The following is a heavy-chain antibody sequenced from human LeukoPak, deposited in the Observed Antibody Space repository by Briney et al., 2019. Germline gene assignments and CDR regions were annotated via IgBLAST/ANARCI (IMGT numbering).Heavy chain of an antibody. CDR2: IIDNGYIT. Sequence: GGSLRLSCAASGFTFSSYWMSWVRQAPGKGLEWVSGIIDNGYITYYANSVRGRFTISRDNSKNTLFLQMNSLRAEDTAVYYCAKLGGQEVHNYYVAVWGKGTTVAVSS. CDR1: GFTFSSYW. D-gene: IGHD3-16*01. V-gene: IGHV3-23*01. CDR3: AKLGGQEVHNYYVAV. J-gene: IGHJ6*03.